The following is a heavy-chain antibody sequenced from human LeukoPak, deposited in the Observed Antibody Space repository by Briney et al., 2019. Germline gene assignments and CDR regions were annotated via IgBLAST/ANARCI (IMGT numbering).Heavy chain of an antibody. CDR1: GGSISSGTYY. J-gene: IGHJ2*01. CDR2: INTSGTT. D-gene: IGHD5-24*01. Sequence: SETLSLTCTVSGGSISSGTYYWSWIRQPAGKGLEWIGRINTSGTTNYNPSLKSRVTISVDTSKDQFSLKLSSVTAADTAVYYCARGRRDGYNFYWYFDLWGRGTLVTVSS. V-gene: IGHV4-61*02. CDR3: ARGRRDGYNFYWYFDL.